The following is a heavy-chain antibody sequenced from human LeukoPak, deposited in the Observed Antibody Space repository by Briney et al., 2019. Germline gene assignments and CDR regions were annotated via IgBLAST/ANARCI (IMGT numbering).Heavy chain of an antibody. J-gene: IGHJ3*02. CDR2: LSSDGGSS. D-gene: IGHD2-15*01. CDR3: AREGYSNGRAPAFDI. Sequence: GGSLRLSCAASGFTLSSSHMHWVRQAPGKGLEGVAGLSSDGGSSYYVDSVKGRSTVSRDNSKNTLYLQMSSLGPEDAAVYHCAREGYSNGRAPAFDIWGQGTAVTVS. V-gene: IGHV3-30*04. CDR1: GFTLSSSH.